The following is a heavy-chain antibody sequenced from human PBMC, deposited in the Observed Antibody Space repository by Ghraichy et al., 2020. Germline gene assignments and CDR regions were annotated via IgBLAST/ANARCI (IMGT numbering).Heavy chain of an antibody. J-gene: IGHJ6*02. CDR1: GGSISSSSYY. D-gene: IGHD2-15*01. CDR2: IYYSGST. Sequence: GSLRLSCTVSGGSISSSSYYWGWIRQPPGKGLEWIGSIYYSGSTYYNPSLKSRVTISVDTSKNQFSLKLSSVTAADTAVYYCARVKRGCSGGSCYFYYYGMDVWGQGTTVTVSS. V-gene: IGHV4-39*07. CDR3: ARVKRGCSGGSCYFYYYGMDV.